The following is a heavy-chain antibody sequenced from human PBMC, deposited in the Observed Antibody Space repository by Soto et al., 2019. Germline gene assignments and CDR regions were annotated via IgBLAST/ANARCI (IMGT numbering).Heavy chain of an antibody. D-gene: IGHD1-26*01. CDR2: TYYRSKWYY. J-gene: IGHJ4*01. V-gene: IGHV6-1*01. CDR3: ARGEQYSGRIFDY. CDR1: GDSVSSNSAG. Sequence: SQTLSLTCAITGDSVSSNSAGWSWVRQSPSRGLEWLGRTYYRSKWYYEYAVSVRGRITINPDTSKNQYSLQLNSVTPEDTAVYFCARGEQYSGRIFDYWGQGTLVTVS.